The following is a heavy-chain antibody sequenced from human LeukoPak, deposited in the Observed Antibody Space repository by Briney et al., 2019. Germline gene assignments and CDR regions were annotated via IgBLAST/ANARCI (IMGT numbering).Heavy chain of an antibody. Sequence: PGGSLRLSCAASGFTFSSYGMHWVRQAPGKGLEWVGRIKSKTDGGTTDYAAPVKGRFTISRDDSKNALYLQTNSLKTEDTAVYYCTTRGYSSSWPYYYYYYGMDVWGQGTTVTVSS. CDR3: TTRGYSSSWPYYYYYYGMDV. CDR2: IKSKTDGGTT. V-gene: IGHV3-15*01. CDR1: GFTFSSYG. D-gene: IGHD6-13*01. J-gene: IGHJ6*02.